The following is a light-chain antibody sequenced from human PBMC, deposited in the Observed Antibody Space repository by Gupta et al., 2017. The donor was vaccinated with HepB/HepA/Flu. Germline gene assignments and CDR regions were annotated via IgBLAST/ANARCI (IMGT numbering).Light chain of an antibody. CDR2: EVN. J-gene: IGLJ2*01. V-gene: IGLV2-8*01. Sequence: QSALTQPPSASGSPGQSVTISCTGTSSDVGGYEYVSWYQQDPGRAPKLRNYEVNKRPPGVPDRFSGSKSGNTASLTVSGHQAEDDADYYCTSYAGSNIVVFGGGTKLTVL. CDR3: TSYAGSNIVV. CDR1: SSDVGGYEY.